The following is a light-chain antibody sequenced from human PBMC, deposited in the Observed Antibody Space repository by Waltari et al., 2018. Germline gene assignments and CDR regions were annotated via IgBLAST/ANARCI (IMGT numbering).Light chain of an antibody. Sequence: DIVMTQSPDSLAVSMGERATINCKSSQSVLYSSNNKNYLVWYQQKPGQPPNLLISWASTRESGVPDRFSGSGSGTDFTLTISSLQAEDVAVYYCQQYYSTPLTFGGGTKVEIK. CDR1: QSVLYSSNNKNY. V-gene: IGKV4-1*01. CDR3: QQYYSTPLT. CDR2: WAS. J-gene: IGKJ4*01.